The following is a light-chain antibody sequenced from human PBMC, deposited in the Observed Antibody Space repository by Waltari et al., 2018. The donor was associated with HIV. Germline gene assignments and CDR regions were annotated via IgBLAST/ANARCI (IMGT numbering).Light chain of an antibody. V-gene: IGLV2-8*01. J-gene: IGLJ2*01. CDR2: EVD. Sequence: QSALTQPPSASGSPGQSVTISCTGTSSDIGAYEFVSWYQQHPGKAPKFIIFEVDQRPSGGPDRFSGSKSGNTASLTVSGLQAEDEAYYFCSSYAGSDNYVVFGGGTKLTVL. CDR1: SSDIGAYEF. CDR3: SSYAGSDNYVV.